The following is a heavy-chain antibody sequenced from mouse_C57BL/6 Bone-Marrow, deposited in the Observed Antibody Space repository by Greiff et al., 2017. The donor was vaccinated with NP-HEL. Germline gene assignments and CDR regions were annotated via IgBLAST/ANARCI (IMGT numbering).Heavy chain of an antibody. CDR2: IRSKSNNYAT. CDR3: VSPYDYDGAWFDY. Sequence: EVQRVESGGGLVQPKGSLKLSCAASGFSFNTYAMNWVRQAPGKGLEWVARIRSKSNNYATYYADSVKDRFTISRDDSESMLYLQMNNLKTEDTAMYYCVSPYDYDGAWFDYWGQGTLVTVSS. CDR1: GFSFNTYA. J-gene: IGHJ3*01. D-gene: IGHD2-4*01. V-gene: IGHV10-1*01.